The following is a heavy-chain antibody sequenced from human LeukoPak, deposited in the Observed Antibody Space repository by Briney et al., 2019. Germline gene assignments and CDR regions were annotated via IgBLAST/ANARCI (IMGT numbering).Heavy chain of an antibody. J-gene: IGHJ4*02. V-gene: IGHV5-51*01. D-gene: IGHD2-2*01. CDR2: IYPGDSDT. CDR3: ARQYCSSTSCYYFDY. Sequence: GESLKISCKGSGYSFTSYCIGWVRQMPGKGLEWMGIIYPGDSDTRYSPSFQGQVTISADKSISTAYLQWSSLKASDTAMYYCARQYCSSTSCYYFDYWGQGTLVTVSS. CDR1: GYSFTSYC.